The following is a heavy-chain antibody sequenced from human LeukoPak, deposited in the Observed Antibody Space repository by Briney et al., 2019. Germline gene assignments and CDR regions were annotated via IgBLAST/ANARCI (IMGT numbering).Heavy chain of an antibody. CDR3: ARHFTYYYDSSGYPRDAFDI. V-gene: IGHV4-59*08. Sequence: SETLSLTCTVSGGSIRGYYWSWIRQSPGKGLVWIGYMYYSGSTNYNPSLESRITISIDMSNNQFSLTLSSVTAADTALYYCARHFTYYYDSSGYPRDAFDIWGQGTMVTVSS. D-gene: IGHD3-22*01. CDR1: GGSIRGYY. J-gene: IGHJ3*02. CDR2: MYYSGST.